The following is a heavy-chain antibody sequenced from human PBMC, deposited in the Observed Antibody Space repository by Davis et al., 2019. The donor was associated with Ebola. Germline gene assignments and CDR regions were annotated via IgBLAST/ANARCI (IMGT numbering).Heavy chain of an antibody. D-gene: IGHD6-19*01. CDR2: ISGSGGST. V-gene: IGHV3-23*01. CDR3: ARAGSGRGYFDY. CDR1: GFTFSSYA. Sequence: PGGSLRLSCAASGFTFSSYAMSWVRQAPGKGLEWVSAISGSGGSTNYADSVKGRFTISRDNAKNSLHLQMNSLRAEDTAVYYCARAGSGRGYFDYWGQGTLVTVSS. J-gene: IGHJ4*02.